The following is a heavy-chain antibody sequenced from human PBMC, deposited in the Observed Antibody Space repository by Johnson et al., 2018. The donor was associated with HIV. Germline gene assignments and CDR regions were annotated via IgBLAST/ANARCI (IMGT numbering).Heavy chain of an antibody. V-gene: IGHV3-20*04. CDR2: INWNGGST. Sequence: VQLVESGGGLVQPGGSLRLSCAASGFTFDDYGMSWVRQAPGKGLEWVSGINWNGGSTGYADSVKGRFTISRDNSNNTLYLQMNSLRAEDTAVYYCAKDRRASDPRGAFDIWGQGTMVTVSS. CDR1: GFTFDDYG. CDR3: AKDRRASDPRGAFDI. J-gene: IGHJ3*02.